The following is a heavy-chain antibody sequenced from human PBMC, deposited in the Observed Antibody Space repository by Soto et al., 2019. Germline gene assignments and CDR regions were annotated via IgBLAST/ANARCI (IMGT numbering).Heavy chain of an antibody. CDR3: AKDRGALKLWFGD. CDR1: GFTFSSYG. Sequence: QVQLVESGGGVVQPGRSLRLSCAASGFTFSSYGMHWVRQAPGKGLEWVAVISYDGSNKYYADSVKGRFTISRDNSKNTLYLQMNSLRAEDTAVYYCAKDRGALKLWFGDGGQGTLVTVSS. J-gene: IGHJ4*02. CDR2: ISYDGSNK. D-gene: IGHD3-10*01. V-gene: IGHV3-30*18.